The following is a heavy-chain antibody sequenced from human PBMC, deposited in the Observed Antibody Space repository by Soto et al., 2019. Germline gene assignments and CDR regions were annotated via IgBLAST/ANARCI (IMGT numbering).Heavy chain of an antibody. CDR1: GFRFSTYW. J-gene: IGHJ4*02. CDR2: IRQDGTER. V-gene: IGHV3-7*01. Sequence: QLVESGGGLVQPGGSLRLSCAGSGFRFSTYWMGWVRQAPGKRLEWVANIRQDGTERSYADSVKGRFTISRDNAKNSLYLQMDSLGADDPAVYYCVRENYFDYWGQGTLVTVSS. CDR3: VRENYFDY.